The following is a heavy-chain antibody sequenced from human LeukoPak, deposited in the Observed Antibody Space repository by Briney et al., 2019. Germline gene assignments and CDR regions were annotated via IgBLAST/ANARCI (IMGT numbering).Heavy chain of an antibody. Sequence: GESLKISCKGSGYTFSNFWIALVRQAPGQGLEWMGWISAYNGNTNYAQKLQGRVTMTTDTSTSTAYMELRSLRSDDTAVYYCARAAYCSGGSCYLAYYYYGMDVWGQGTTVTVSS. CDR1: GYTFSNFW. CDR3: ARAAYCSGGSCYLAYYYYGMDV. V-gene: IGHV1-18*04. D-gene: IGHD2-15*01. J-gene: IGHJ6*02. CDR2: ISAYNGNT.